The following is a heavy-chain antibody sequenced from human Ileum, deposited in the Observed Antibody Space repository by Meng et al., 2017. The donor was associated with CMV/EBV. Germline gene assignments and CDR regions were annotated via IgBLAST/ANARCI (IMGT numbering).Heavy chain of an antibody. D-gene: IGHD1-26*01. Sequence: SCKASGYNFTSNNMIWVRQAPGQGPELMGWINTNTGNPTYAQGFTGRFVFSLDTSVSTTYLQISSLKAEDTAVYYCARDGLSGRYFDYWGQGTLVTVSS. V-gene: IGHV7-4-1*02. CDR3: ARDGLSGRYFDY. CDR1: GYNFTSNN. J-gene: IGHJ4*02. CDR2: INTNTGNP.